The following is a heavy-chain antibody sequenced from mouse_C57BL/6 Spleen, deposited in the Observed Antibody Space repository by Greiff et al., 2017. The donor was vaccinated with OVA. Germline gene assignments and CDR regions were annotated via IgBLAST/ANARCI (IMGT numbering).Heavy chain of an antibody. D-gene: IGHD3-2*02. Sequence: QLQQSGPELVKPGASVKISCKSSFYPFTDSYLNWLKQRPCQGLAWIGWIYPGSGNTKYNEKFKGKATLTVDTSSSPAYMQLSSLTSEDSAVYFCAREAQATYGYWGQGTTLTVSS. V-gene: IGHV1-84*01. CDR3: AREAQATYGY. CDR2: IYPGSGNT. CDR1: FYPFTDSY. J-gene: IGHJ2*01.